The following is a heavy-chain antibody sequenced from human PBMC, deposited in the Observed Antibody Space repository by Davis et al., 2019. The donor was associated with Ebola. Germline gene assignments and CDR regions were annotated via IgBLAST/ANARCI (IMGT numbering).Heavy chain of an antibody. CDR1: GFTFSGSA. CDR2: IRSKANSYAT. CDR3: TTTTTHFDY. V-gene: IGHV3-73*01. Sequence: GGSLRLSCAASGFTFSGSAMRWVRQASGKGLEWVGRIRSKANSYATAYAASVKGRFTISRDDSKNTAYLQMNSLKTEDTAVYYCTTTTTHFDYWGQGTLVTVSS. D-gene: IGHD1-26*01. J-gene: IGHJ4*02.